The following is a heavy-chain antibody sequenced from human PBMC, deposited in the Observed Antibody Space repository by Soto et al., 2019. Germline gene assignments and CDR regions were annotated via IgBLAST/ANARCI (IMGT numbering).Heavy chain of an antibody. V-gene: IGHV1-18*01. CDR1: GYTFTSYG. J-gene: IGHJ5*02. CDR2: ISAYNGNT. CDR3: ARDGLNESLAAAGCFDP. Sequence: QVQLVQSGAEVKKPGASVKVSCKASGYTFTSYGISWVRQAPGQGLEWLGWISAYNGNTNYAQKLQGRVTMTTDTSTDTRYMELGSLRSDDTAVYYCARDGLNESLAAAGCFDPWGQGTLVTVSS. D-gene: IGHD6-13*01.